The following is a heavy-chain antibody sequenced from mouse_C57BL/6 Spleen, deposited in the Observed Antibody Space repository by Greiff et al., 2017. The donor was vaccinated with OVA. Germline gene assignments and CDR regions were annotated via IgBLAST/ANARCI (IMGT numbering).Heavy chain of an antibody. CDR2: ISSGSSTI. J-gene: IGHJ2*01. Sequence: DVQLVESGGGLVKPGGSLKLSCAASGFTFSDYGMHWVRQAPEKGLEWVAYISSGSSTIYYADTVKGRFTISRDNAKNTLFLQMTSLRSEDTAMYYCAMPFITTVVAPFDYWGQGTTLTVSS. CDR1: GFTFSDYG. V-gene: IGHV5-17*01. CDR3: AMPFITTVVAPFDY. D-gene: IGHD1-1*01.